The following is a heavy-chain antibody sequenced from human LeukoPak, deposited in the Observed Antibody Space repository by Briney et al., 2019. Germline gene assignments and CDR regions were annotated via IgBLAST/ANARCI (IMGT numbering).Heavy chain of an antibody. D-gene: IGHD4-17*01. J-gene: IGHJ4*02. Sequence: PSETLSLTCTVSGYSLSSGFFCDWIRQSPGKGLEWIGSFSHRGGSYHNPSLKSRVTISVDTSKNQFSLKLLSVTAADTAVYYCARVPLGPYGAQFDYWGQGTLVTVSS. V-gene: IGHV4-38-2*02. CDR2: FSHRGGS. CDR1: GYSLSSGFF. CDR3: ARVPLGPYGAQFDY.